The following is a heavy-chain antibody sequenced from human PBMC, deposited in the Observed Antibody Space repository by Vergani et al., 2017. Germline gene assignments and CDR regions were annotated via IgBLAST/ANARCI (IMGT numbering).Heavy chain of an antibody. CDR1: GGSISSGDYY. Sequence: QVQLQESGPGLVKPSQTLSLTCTVSGGSISSGDYYWSWIRQPPGKGLEWIGYIYYSGSTYYNPSLKSRVTISVDTSKNQFSLKLSSVTAADTAVYYCARARVMYYDFWSGYYGYNWFDPWGQGTLVTVSS. V-gene: IGHV4-30-4*08. CDR3: ARARVMYYDFWSGYYGYNWFDP. CDR2: IYYSGST. J-gene: IGHJ5*02. D-gene: IGHD3-3*01.